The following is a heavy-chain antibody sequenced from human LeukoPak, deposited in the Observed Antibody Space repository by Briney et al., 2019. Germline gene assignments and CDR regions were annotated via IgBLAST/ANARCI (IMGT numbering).Heavy chain of an antibody. V-gene: IGHV4-34*01. CDR2: INHSGST. Sequence: SETLSLTCAVYGGSFSGYYWSWIRQPPGKGLEWIGEINHSGSTNYNPSLKSRVTISVDTSKNQFSLKLSSVTAADTAVYYCARGRPELPRLYCEFNYWGQGTLVTVSS. J-gene: IGHJ4*02. CDR1: GGSFSGYY. D-gene: IGHD1-7*01. CDR3: ARGRPELPRLYCEFNY.